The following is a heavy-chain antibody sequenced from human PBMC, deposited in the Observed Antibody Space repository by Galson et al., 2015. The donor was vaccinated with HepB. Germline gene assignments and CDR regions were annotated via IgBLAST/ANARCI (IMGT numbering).Heavy chain of an antibody. D-gene: IGHD5-18*01. Sequence: TLSLTCTVSGGSISSGGYYWSWIRQHPGKGLEWIGYIYYSGSTYYNPSLKSRVTISVDTSKNQFSLKLSSVTAADTAVYYCASRKEIYVDTAMATPVYYYYYGMDVWGQGTTVTVSS. J-gene: IGHJ6*02. CDR1: GGSISSGGYY. CDR3: ASRKEIYVDTAMATPVYYYYYGMDV. V-gene: IGHV4-31*03. CDR2: IYYSGST.